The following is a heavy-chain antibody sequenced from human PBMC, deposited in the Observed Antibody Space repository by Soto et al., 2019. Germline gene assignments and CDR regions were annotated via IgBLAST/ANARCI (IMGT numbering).Heavy chain of an antibody. CDR1: GGTFSSYA. Sequence: SVKVSCKASGGTFSSYAISWVRQAPGQGLEWMGGIIPIFGTANYAQKFQGRVTITADESTSTAYMELSSLRSEDTAVYYCATPGGYGDYGWFDPWGQGTLVTVS. CDR2: IIPIFGTA. V-gene: IGHV1-69*13. J-gene: IGHJ5*02. D-gene: IGHD4-17*01. CDR3: ATPGGYGDYGWFDP.